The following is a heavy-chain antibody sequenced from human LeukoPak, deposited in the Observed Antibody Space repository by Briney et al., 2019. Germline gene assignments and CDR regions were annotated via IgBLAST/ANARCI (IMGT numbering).Heavy chain of an antibody. J-gene: IGHJ4*02. V-gene: IGHV3-7*03. Sequence: GGSLRLSCAASGFTFSSCWMTWVRQAPGKGLEWVANIKEDGSKKNYVDSVKGRFTIFRDNAKNSLYLQMNSLRAEDTAVYYCATPLDYYDSSGYHQGGDWGQGTLVTVSS. CDR1: GFTFSSCW. CDR2: IKEDGSKK. CDR3: ATPLDYYDSSGYHQGGD. D-gene: IGHD3-22*01.